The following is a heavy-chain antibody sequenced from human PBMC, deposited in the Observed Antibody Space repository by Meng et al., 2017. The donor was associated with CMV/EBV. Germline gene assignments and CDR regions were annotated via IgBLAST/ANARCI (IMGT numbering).Heavy chain of an antibody. D-gene: IGHD3-10*01. CDR3: ASFTVRGVTSDKYFDY. V-gene: IGHV1-69*16. Sequence: GGTFSSYTSNWVRQAPGQGLEWMGGIIALVGVTSYAQKFQGRVTITTDESTSTAYMELSSLRSEDTAVYYCASFTVRGVTSDKYFDYWGQGTLVTVSS. CDR2: IIALVGVT. CDR1: GGTFSSYT. J-gene: IGHJ4*02.